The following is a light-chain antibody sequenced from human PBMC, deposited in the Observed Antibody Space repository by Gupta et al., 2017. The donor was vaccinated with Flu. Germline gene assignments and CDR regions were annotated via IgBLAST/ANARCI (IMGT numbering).Light chain of an antibody. CDR3: QQRSNWPPIFT. CDR2: DAS. CDR1: QSVSSY. J-gene: IGKJ3*01. V-gene: IGKV3-11*01. Sequence: EIVLTQSPPTLSYSPGERATLSCRASQSVSSYLAWYQQKPGQAPRLLIYDASNRATGIPARFSGSGSGTDFTLTISSLEPEDFAVYYCQQRSNWPPIFTFGPGTKVDIK.